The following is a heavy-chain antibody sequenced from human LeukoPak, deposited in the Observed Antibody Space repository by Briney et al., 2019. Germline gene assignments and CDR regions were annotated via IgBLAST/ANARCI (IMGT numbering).Heavy chain of an antibody. J-gene: IGHJ4*02. Sequence: GGSLRLSCAASGFTFSSHAMSWVRQAPGRGLEWVSAISGSGDATFYVDSMKGRFTISRDNSKYTLYLQMNSLRAEDTAVYYCSRQVISVHDYWGQGILVTVSS. D-gene: IGHD2-21*01. CDR3: SRQVISVHDY. V-gene: IGHV3-23*01. CDR2: ISGSGDAT. CDR1: GFTFSSHA.